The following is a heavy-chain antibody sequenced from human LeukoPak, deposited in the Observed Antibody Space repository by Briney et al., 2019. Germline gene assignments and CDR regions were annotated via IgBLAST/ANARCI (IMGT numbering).Heavy chain of an antibody. CDR3: AKYTSSRPGWFDP. J-gene: IGHJ5*02. V-gene: IGHV1-18*01. Sequence: GASVKVSCKASGYTFTRYGISWVRQAPGQGLEWMGWISAYNGNTNYAQKLQGRVTMTTDTSTSTAYMELRNLRSDDTAVYYCAKYTSSRPGWFDPWGQGTLVTVSS. CDR1: GYTFTRYG. D-gene: IGHD6-13*01. CDR2: ISAYNGNT.